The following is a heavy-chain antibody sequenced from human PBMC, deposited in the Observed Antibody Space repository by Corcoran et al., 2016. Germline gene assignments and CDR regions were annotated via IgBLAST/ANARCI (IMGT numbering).Heavy chain of an antibody. J-gene: IGHJ5*02. CDR1: GYIFTSHW. CDR2: INPNGGST. CDR3: ARDRSIENRGWWGDP. Sequence: QVQLVQSGAEMKKPGATVKVSCKASGYIFTSHWMHWVRQAPGQGLEWMGIINPNGGSTVYAQKLQGRLTVTRDTSTNTVYMELSSLTSGDTAMYYGARDRSIENRGWWGDPWGQGTLVTVSP. D-gene: IGHD2-15*01. V-gene: IGHV1-46*04.